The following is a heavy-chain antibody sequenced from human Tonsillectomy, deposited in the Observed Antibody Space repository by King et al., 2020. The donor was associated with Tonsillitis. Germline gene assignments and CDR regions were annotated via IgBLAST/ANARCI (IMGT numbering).Heavy chain of an antibody. D-gene: IGHD4-17*01. Sequence: VQLVESGGGLVQPGGSPRLSCAASGFTFSSYWMHWVRQAPGKGLVWVSRINSDGSSTSYADSVKGRFTISRDNAKNTLYLQMNSLRAEDTAVYYCARVSYGDYGRIDYWGQGTLVTVSS. CDR1: GFTFSSYW. J-gene: IGHJ4*02. V-gene: IGHV3-74*01. CDR3: ARVSYGDYGRIDY. CDR2: INSDGSST.